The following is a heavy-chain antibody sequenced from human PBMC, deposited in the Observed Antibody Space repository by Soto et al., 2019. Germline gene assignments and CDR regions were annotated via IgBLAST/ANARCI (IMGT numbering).Heavy chain of an antibody. CDR1: GYSFTSYW. V-gene: IGHV5-10-1*01. Sequence: GESLKISCIGSGYSFTSYWISWVRQMPGKGLEWMGRIDPSDSYTNYSPSFQGHVTISADKSISTAYLQWSSLKASDTAMYYCARHRRYCSGGSCYQFGMDVWGQGTTVTVSS. CDR2: IDPSDSYT. CDR3: ARHRRYCSGGSCYQFGMDV. J-gene: IGHJ6*02. D-gene: IGHD2-15*01.